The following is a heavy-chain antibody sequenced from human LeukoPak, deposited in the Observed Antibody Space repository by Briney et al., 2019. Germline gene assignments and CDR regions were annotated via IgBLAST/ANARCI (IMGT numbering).Heavy chain of an antibody. CDR3: ARDYPDDAFDI. CDR2: IYYSGST. J-gene: IGHJ3*02. Sequence: SWVRQAPGKGLEWIGYIYYSGSTYYNPSLKSRVTISVDTSKNQFSLKLSSVTAADAAVYYCARDYPDDAFDIWGQGTMVTVSS. V-gene: IGHV4-31*02.